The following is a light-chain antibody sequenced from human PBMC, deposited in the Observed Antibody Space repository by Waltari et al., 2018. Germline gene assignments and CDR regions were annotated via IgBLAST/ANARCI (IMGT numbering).Light chain of an antibody. CDR3: NSRDTSGKQV. CDR1: SLRNYY. CDR2: AKN. J-gene: IGLJ2*01. Sequence: SSELTQDRAVSVALGQTVRITCQGASLRNYYSPWYQQKPGQAPVVVIYAKNSRPSGIPGRFSGSTSGNTASLTITETQATDEADYYCNSRDTSGKQVFGGGTKLTVL. V-gene: IGLV3-19*01.